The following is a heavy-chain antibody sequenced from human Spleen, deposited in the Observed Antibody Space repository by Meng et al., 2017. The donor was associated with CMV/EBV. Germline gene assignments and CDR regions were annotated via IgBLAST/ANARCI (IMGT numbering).Heavy chain of an antibody. Sequence: GGSLRLSCAASGFTFSSYSMNWVRQAPGKGLEWVSSISSGSSYIYYADSVKGRFTISRDNAKNSLYLQMSSLRAEDTAVYYCARDPEVPASRHNWFDPWGQGTLVTVSS. CDR2: ISSGSSYI. CDR1: GFTFSSYS. CDR3: ARDPEVPASRHNWFDP. D-gene: IGHD2-2*01. V-gene: IGHV3-21*01. J-gene: IGHJ5*02.